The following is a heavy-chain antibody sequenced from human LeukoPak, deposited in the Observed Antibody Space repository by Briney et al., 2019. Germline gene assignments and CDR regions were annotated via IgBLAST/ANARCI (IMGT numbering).Heavy chain of an antibody. Sequence: SETLSLTCTVSGGSISNYYWSWIRQPAGERLEWLGRIYSSGSTNYNPSLESRVTVSVDTSKNQFSLKLSSVTAADTAVYYCAKEHMVRGVINRWGQGALVTVSS. D-gene: IGHD3-10*01. CDR2: IYSSGST. J-gene: IGHJ4*02. CDR3: AKEHMVRGVINR. CDR1: GGSISNYY. V-gene: IGHV4-4*07.